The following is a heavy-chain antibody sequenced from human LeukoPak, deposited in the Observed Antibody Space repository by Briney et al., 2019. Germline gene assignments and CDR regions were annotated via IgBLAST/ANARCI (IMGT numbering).Heavy chain of an antibody. J-gene: IGHJ4*02. V-gene: IGHV4-61*01. CDR3: ARSFGSGSYFFAY. CDR2: IYYSGSN. D-gene: IGHD3-10*01. Sequence: SETLSLTCTVSGVSVSSGRYYWSWLRQPPGKGLDWIGYIYYSGSNNYNPSLKSRVTISVDTSRNQFSLKLSSVTAADTAVYYCARSFGSGSYFFAYWGQGTLVTVSS. CDR1: GVSVSSGRYY.